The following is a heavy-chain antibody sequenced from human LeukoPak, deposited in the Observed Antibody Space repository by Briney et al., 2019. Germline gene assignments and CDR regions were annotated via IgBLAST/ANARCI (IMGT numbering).Heavy chain of an antibody. Sequence: GGSLRLSCAASGFTLSSYWMTWVRQAPGKGLEWVSIISSGSSAIFSADALKGRFTISRDDAKNLLYLDMNSLRAEDTAVYYCARGHTAVTRHFDFWGQGTLVTVSS. CDR2: ISSGSSAI. J-gene: IGHJ4*02. V-gene: IGHV3-21*01. D-gene: IGHD4-17*01. CDR3: ARGHTAVTRHFDF. CDR1: GFTLSSYW.